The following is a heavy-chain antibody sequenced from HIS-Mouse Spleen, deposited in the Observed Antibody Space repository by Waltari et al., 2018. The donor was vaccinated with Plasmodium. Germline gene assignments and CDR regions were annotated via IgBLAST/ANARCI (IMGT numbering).Heavy chain of an antibody. CDR1: GFTFSRYC. Sequence: EVQLVESGGGLVQPGGSLRLSCSASGFTFSRYCMSWVRQAPGKGLEWVANIKQDGSEKYYVDSVKGRFTISRDNAKNSLYLQMNSLRAEDTAVYYCASSWYWYFDLWGRGTLVTVSS. CDR2: IKQDGSEK. CDR3: ASSWYWYFDL. D-gene: IGHD6-13*01. V-gene: IGHV3-7*01. J-gene: IGHJ2*01.